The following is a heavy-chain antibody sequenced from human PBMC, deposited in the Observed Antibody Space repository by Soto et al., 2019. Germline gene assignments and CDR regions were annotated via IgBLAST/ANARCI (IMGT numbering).Heavy chain of an antibody. CDR2: INANNGDT. Sequence: QVQLVQSGPELKKPGASVKVSCKAPGYTFTSYGISWVRQAPGQGLERMGRINANNGDTDYRQKFQGRITMTADADTDTVYMARRNLTTDDTGVYYGSRVGAYGSHWGQGTQITVSS. D-gene: IGHD1-26*01. CDR1: GYTFTSYG. J-gene: IGHJ4*02. V-gene: IGHV1-18*04. CDR3: SRVGAYGSH.